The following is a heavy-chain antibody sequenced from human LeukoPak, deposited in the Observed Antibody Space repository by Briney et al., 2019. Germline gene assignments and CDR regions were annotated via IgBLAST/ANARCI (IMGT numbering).Heavy chain of an antibody. Sequence: SAGSLRLSCAAYGFTFSSYALSWVRQAPGKGLEWVSAINGSGGTTYYADSVKGRFTISRDKSKNTLNLQMNSLRAEDADVYYCAKDSPIRTLDYWGQGTLVTVSS. CDR1: GFTFSSYA. CDR3: AKDSPIRTLDY. CDR2: INGSGGTT. J-gene: IGHJ4*02. V-gene: IGHV3-23*01.